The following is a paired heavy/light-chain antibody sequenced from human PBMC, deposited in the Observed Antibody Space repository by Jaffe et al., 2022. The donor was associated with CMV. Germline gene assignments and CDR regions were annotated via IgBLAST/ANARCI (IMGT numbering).Heavy chain of an antibody. CDR2: ISSSGSAI. CDR1: GFTFSNYD. CDR3: AKEHPYFDGRSDAFDV. D-gene: IGHD3-9*01. J-gene: IGHJ3*01. V-gene: IGHV3-48*03. Sequence: EVELLESGGRLVQPGGSLTLSCVVSGFTFSNYDMDWVRQAPGKGLEWVSFISSSGSAIFYADSVQGRFTISRDNSRNTLYLQMNGLRDDDTGVYYCAKEHPYFDGRSDAFDVWGQGTMVTVSS.
Light chain of an antibody. V-gene: IGKV1-5*03. CDR3: LQYNKYWT. J-gene: IGKJ1*01. CDR2: QAS. CDR1: QSLNNW. Sequence: IQMTQSPSTLSASVGDRVTITCRARQSLNNWLAWYQQKPGKAPKLLIYQASSLESGVPLRFSGSGSGTEFTLTINSLQPDDSATYYCLQYNKYWTFGQGTKVEIK.